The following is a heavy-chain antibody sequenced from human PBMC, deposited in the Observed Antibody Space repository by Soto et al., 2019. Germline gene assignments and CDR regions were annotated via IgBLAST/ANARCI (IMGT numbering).Heavy chain of an antibody. D-gene: IGHD7-27*01. CDR3: ARDATLLTGDQLPYIDY. J-gene: IGHJ4*02. Sequence: SQTLSLTCAISRDSVSSNSAAWNWIRQSPSRGLEWLGRTYYRAKRYNDYAVSVKSRITINPDTSKNQFSLQLNSVTPEDTAVYYCARDATLLTGDQLPYIDYWGQGTLVTVSS. CDR1: RDSVSSNSAA. CDR2: TYYRAKRYN. V-gene: IGHV6-1*01.